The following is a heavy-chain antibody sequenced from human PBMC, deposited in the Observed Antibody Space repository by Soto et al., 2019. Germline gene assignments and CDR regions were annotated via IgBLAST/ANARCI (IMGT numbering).Heavy chain of an antibody. Sequence: QVQLQESGPGLVKPSQTLSLTCTVSGGSISSGDYYWSWIRQPPGKGLEWIGYIYYSGSTYYNPSLKSRVTISPDTSKNQCSLKLSSVTAADTAVYYCARYDGSGSYSQDYIDYWGQGTLVTVSS. D-gene: IGHD3-10*01. J-gene: IGHJ4*02. CDR3: ARYDGSGSYSQDYIDY. CDR1: GGSISSGDYY. V-gene: IGHV4-30-4*01. CDR2: IYYSGST.